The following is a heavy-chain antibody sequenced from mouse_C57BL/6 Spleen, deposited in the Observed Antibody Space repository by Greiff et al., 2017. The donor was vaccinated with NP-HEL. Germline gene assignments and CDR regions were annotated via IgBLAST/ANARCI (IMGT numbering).Heavy chain of an antibody. J-gene: IGHJ1*03. Sequence: QVQLQQPGAELVRPGTSVKLSCKASGYTFTSYWMHWVKQRPGQGLEWIGVIDPSDSYTNYNQKFKGKATLTVDTSSSTAYMQLSSLTSEDSAVYYCARGSNYLYGYFDVWGTGTTVTVSS. D-gene: IGHD2-5*01. CDR3: ARGSNYLYGYFDV. V-gene: IGHV1-59*01. CDR1: GYTFTSYW. CDR2: IDPSDSYT.